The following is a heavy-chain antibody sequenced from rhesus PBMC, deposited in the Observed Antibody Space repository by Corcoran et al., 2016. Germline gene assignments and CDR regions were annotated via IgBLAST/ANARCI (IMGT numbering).Heavy chain of an antibody. V-gene: IGHV4-122*02. CDR1: GGSISSSYYY. Sequence: QVQLQESGPGLVKPSETLSLTCAVSGGSISSSYYYWSWIRQAPGKGLGWIGYTTYMGTPTYNPSLKSAVTISRDPSKNQFSLKLSSVTAADTAVYYCARGSSGWSRYYGLDSWGQGVVVTVSS. CDR3: ARGSSGWSRYYGLDS. D-gene: IGHD6S26*01. CDR2: TTYMGTP. J-gene: IGHJ6*01.